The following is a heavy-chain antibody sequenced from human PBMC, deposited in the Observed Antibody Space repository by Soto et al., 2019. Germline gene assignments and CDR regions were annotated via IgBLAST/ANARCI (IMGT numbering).Heavy chain of an antibody. V-gene: IGHV3-74*01. Sequence: PGGSLRLSSAASGFIFGNNWMHWVRQTPEEGLVWVSRISGDGSSVYYEDSVRSRFIISRDNTRNTLYLHMDSLRAEDKGVYYCATGASRNFFDYWGLGTLVTVSS. CDR2: ISGDGSSV. CDR3: ATGASRNFFDY. J-gene: IGHJ4*02. D-gene: IGHD3-3*01. CDR1: GFIFGNNW.